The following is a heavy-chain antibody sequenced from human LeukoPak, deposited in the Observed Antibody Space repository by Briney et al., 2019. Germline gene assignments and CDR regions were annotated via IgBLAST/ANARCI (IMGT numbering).Heavy chain of an antibody. CDR1: GGSISSRNW. V-gene: IGHV4-4*02. CDR2: IYHSGSI. Sequence: SETLSLTCTVSGGSISSRNWWSWVRQPPGKGLEWIGEIYHSGSINYNPSLKSRVTISVDKSKNQLSLRLTPVTAADTAVYYCARDNGAIRAYYYHGMDVWGQGTTVTVSS. D-gene: IGHD2-8*01. J-gene: IGHJ6*02. CDR3: ARDNGAIRAYYYHGMDV.